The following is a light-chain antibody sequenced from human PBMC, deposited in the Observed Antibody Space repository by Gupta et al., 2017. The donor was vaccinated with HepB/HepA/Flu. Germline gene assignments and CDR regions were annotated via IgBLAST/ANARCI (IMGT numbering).Light chain of an antibody. CDR1: QSLLYSNGYTY. CDR3: RQGLQTPYT. Sequence: DIVMTQSPLSLPVTPGEPASISCRSSQSLLYSNGYTYLDWYLQKPGQAPHLLIYLGCKRAYGVPDRFSGSGSGTDFTLKISRGEAEDFGVYYCRQGLQTPYTFGQGTKMDIK. V-gene: IGKV2-28*01. CDR2: LGC. J-gene: IGKJ2*01.